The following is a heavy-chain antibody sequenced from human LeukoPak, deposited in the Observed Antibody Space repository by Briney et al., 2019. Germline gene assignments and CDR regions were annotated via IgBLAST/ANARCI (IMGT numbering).Heavy chain of an antibody. J-gene: IGHJ3*02. CDR2: INHSGST. Sequence: PSETLSLTCAVSGGSFSGYYWSWIRQPPGKGLEWIGEINHSGSTNYNPSLKSRVTISVDTSKNQFSLKLSSVTAADTAVYYCARPAYDSSGYFDAFDIWGQGAMVTVSS. CDR1: GGSFSGYY. CDR3: ARPAYDSSGYFDAFDI. D-gene: IGHD3-22*01. V-gene: IGHV4-34*01.